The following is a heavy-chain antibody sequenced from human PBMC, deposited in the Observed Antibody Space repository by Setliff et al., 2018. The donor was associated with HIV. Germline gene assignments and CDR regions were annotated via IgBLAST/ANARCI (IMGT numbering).Heavy chain of an antibody. CDR1: GGSITSGGYY. CDR2: IDYSGST. CDR3: ARGGNSYDSSGYYP. V-gene: IGHV4-31*03. Sequence: KLSETLSLTCTVSGGSITSGGYYWSWIRHHPGKGLEWIGYIDYSGSTDYSPSLKSRVTISGVMSKNQFSLKLSSVTAADTAVYYCARGGNSYDSSGYYPWGQGTLVTVSS. D-gene: IGHD3-22*01. J-gene: IGHJ5*02.